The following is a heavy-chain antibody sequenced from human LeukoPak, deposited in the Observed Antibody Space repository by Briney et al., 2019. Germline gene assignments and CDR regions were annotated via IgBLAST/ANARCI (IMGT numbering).Heavy chain of an antibody. Sequence: GGSLXLSXAASGFTFSSYSMNWVRQAPGKGLECISYISSSSSTIYYADSVKGRFTISRDNAKNSLYLQMNSLRAEDTAVYYCARDRGPFDWGQGTLVTVSS. CDR2: ISSSSSTI. CDR1: GFTFSSYS. D-gene: IGHD2-15*01. J-gene: IGHJ4*02. V-gene: IGHV3-48*04. CDR3: ARDRGPFD.